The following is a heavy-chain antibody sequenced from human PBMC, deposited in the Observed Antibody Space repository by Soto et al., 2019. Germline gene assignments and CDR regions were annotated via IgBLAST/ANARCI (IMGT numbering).Heavy chain of an antibody. D-gene: IGHD6-13*01. CDR1: GFSLSTSGMC. V-gene: IGHV2-70*01. Sequence: SGPTLVNPTQTLTLTCTFSGFSLSTSGMCVSWIRQPPGKALEWLALIDWDDDKYYSTSLKTRLTISKDTSKNQVVLTMTNMDPVDTATYYCARSQQLPTYYYYYYGMDVWGQGTTVTVSS. CDR2: IDWDDDK. J-gene: IGHJ6*02. CDR3: ARSQQLPTYYYYYYGMDV.